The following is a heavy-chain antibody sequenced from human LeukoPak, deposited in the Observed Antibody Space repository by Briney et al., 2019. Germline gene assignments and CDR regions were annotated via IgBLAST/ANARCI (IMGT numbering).Heavy chain of an antibody. CDR2: INPNSGGT. Sequence: GASVKVSCKASGYTFTGYYMHWVRQAPGQGLEWMGWINPNSGGTNYAQKLQGRVTMTTDTSTSTAYMELRSLRSDDTAVYYCARDLIAAAGTWAYYYGMDVWGQGTTVTVSS. V-gene: IGHV1-2*02. CDR3: ARDLIAAAGTWAYYYGMDV. CDR1: GYTFTGYY. J-gene: IGHJ6*02. D-gene: IGHD6-13*01.